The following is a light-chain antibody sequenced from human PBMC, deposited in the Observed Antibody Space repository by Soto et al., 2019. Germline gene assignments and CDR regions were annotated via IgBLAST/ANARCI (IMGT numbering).Light chain of an antibody. CDR1: QGLSSY. V-gene: IGKV3-11*01. CDR2: DAS. CDR3: QKRSNWPPIT. Sequence: EIVLTQSPATLSLSPGERATLSCRASQGLSSYLAWYQQKPGQAPRLLIYDASNRATGIPARFRGSGSGTAFTLTISRLEPEDFAIYYCQKRSNWPPITFGQGTRLENK. J-gene: IGKJ5*01.